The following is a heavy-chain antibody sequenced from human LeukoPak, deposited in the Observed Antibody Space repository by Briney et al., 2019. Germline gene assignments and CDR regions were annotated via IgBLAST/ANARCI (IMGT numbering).Heavy chain of an antibody. Sequence: GGSLRLSCAASGFTFSSYAMSWVRQAPGKGLEWVSAISGSGGSTYYADSVKGRFTISRDNSKNTLYLQMNSLRAEDTAVYYCAKGGYCTNGVCYTNAFDIWGQGTMVTVSS. CDR1: GFTFSSYA. D-gene: IGHD2-8*01. CDR2: ISGSGGST. CDR3: AKGGYCTNGVCYTNAFDI. J-gene: IGHJ3*02. V-gene: IGHV3-23*01.